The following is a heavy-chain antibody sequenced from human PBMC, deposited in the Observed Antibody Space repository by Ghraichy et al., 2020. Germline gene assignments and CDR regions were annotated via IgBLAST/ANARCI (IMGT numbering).Heavy chain of an antibody. CDR3: ARGLYSHDY. CDR2: INHSGST. Sequence: SQTLSLTCAVYGGSFSTYYWSWIRQPPGKGLEWIGEINHSGSTNYNPSLKSRVTISVDTSKNHFSLRLSSVTAADTAVYYCARGLYSHDYWGQGTLVTVSS. V-gene: IGHV4-34*01. CDR1: GGSFSTYY. J-gene: IGHJ4*02. D-gene: IGHD2-21*01.